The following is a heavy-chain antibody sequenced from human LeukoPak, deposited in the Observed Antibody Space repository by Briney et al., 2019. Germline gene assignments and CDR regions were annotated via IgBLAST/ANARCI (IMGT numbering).Heavy chain of an antibody. Sequence: GGSLRLSRAASGFSLTSYAMHWVRQAPGKGLEWVAVIWYDGSNEYYSDSVKGRFAISRDISKNTLYLQMNSLRAEDTAVYFCARDPGLRLDYWGQGTLVTVSS. J-gene: IGHJ4*02. D-gene: IGHD3-16*01. CDR1: GFSLTSYA. V-gene: IGHV3-33*01. CDR3: ARDPGLRLDY. CDR2: IWYDGSNE.